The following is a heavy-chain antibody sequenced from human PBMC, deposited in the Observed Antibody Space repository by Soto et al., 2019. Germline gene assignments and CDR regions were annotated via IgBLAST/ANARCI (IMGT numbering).Heavy chain of an antibody. D-gene: IGHD1-1*01. V-gene: IGHV5-51*04. CDR1: GYSFSAYR. Sequence: EVQLVQSGAEVKKPGESLRISCQGSGYSFSAYRIGWVRQTPGKGLEWMGIIYPGDSGATYNPSFQGQVTLSVDKPIGIAYLQWGSLKASDTATYYCARLEGADSFDKWGQGTMVTVS. CDR3: ARLEGADSFDK. CDR2: IYPGDSGA. J-gene: IGHJ3*02.